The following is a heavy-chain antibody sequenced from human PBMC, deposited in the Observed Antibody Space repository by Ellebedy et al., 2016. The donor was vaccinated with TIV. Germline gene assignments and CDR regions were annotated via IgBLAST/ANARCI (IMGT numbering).Heavy chain of an antibody. CDR2: LNPDSGGT. Sequence: ASVKVSCKASGYSFTGNYLHWVRQAPGQGLEWMGWLNPDSGGTKYAQKFQGRIIMTRDTSISTAYMDLSRLTSDDTAVYYCARILRNRGGMDVWGQGSTVTVSS. D-gene: IGHD3-3*01. CDR3: ARILRNRGGMDV. CDR1: GYSFTGNY. J-gene: IGHJ6*02. V-gene: IGHV1-2*02.